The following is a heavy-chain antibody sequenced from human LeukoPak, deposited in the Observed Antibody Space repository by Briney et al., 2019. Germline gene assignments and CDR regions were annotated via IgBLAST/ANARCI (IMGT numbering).Heavy chain of an antibody. J-gene: IGHJ3*02. CDR1: AGSNNNYF. Sequence: SETLSLTCTVSAGSNNNYFWRWIRQPPGKGLEWIGHIHASGATSYNPSVKSRVSLSMDTSKNQHSLTVNAVTAADTAVYYCVRSGVTYYDSKGDMWPDASDIWGPGTMVTVSS. CDR2: IHASGAT. V-gene: IGHV4-4*09. CDR3: VRSGVTYYDSKGDMWPDASDI. D-gene: IGHD3-3*01.